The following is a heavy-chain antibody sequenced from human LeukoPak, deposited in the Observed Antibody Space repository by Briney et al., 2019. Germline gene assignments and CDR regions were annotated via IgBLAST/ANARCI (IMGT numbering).Heavy chain of an antibody. J-gene: IGHJ4*02. CDR1: GYTFTGYY. V-gene: IGHV1-2*02. Sequence: GASVKVSCKASGYTFTGYYMHWVRQAPGQGLEWMGWINPNRGGTNYAQKFQGRVTMTRDTSISTAYMELSRLRSDDTAVYYCARDLLLRPTRKTDCDYWGQGTLVTVSS. CDR3: ARDLLLRPTRKTDCDY. CDR2: INPNRGGT.